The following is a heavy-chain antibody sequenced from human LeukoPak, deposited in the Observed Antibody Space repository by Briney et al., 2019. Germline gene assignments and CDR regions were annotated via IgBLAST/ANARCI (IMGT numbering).Heavy chain of an antibody. D-gene: IGHD2-2*01. V-gene: IGHV1-2*02. J-gene: IGHJ4*02. CDR1: GYTFTDYY. CDR2: INPKSGGT. Sequence: ASVKVSCKTSGYTFTDYYIHWVRQAPGRGLEWMGWINPKSGGTHFAQKFQGRVIMTRDTSVDTAYMELNSLRSDDTAVYYCASADLRYCSITNCLSFDYWGQGTLVTVSS. CDR3: ASADLRYCSITNCLSFDY.